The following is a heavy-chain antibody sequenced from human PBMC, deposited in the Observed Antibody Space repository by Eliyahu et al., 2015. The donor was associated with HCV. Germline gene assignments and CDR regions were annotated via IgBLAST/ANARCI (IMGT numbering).Heavy chain of an antibody. D-gene: IGHD3-22*01. CDR3: AKYKGYYYDSSGYYLNY. V-gene: IGHV3-30*18. J-gene: IGHJ4*02. Sequence: QVQLVXSGGGXVQPGRSLRLSXXASGFXFSXYGMHWVRQAPGKGLEWVAVISYDGSNKYYADSVKGRFTIXRDXSKNTLYLQMNSLRAEDTAVYYCAKYKGYYYDSSGYYLNYWGQGTLVTVSS. CDR1: GFXFSXYG. CDR2: ISYDGSNK.